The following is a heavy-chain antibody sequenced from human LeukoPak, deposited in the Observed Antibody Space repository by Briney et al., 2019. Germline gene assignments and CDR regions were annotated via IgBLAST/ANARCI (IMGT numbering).Heavy chain of an antibody. J-gene: IGHJ4*02. Sequence: PGGSLRLSCAVSGLTFSSYVMSWVRQAPGKGLEWVSGISGSGGSTYYADSVKGRSTISRDNSKTTLYLQMNSLRAEDTAVYYCAKGRSPYSSSLYFDYWGQGTLVTVSS. CDR1: GLTFSSYV. D-gene: IGHD6-13*01. V-gene: IGHV3-23*01. CDR2: ISGSGGST. CDR3: AKGRSPYSSSLYFDY.